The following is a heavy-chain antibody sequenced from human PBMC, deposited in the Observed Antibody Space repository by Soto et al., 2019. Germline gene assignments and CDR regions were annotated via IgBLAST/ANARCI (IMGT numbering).Heavy chain of an antibody. J-gene: IGHJ4*01. CDR2: IIPIFGTA. D-gene: IGHD6-6*01. Sequence: SVKVSCKASGGTFSSYAISWVRQAPGQGLEWMGGIIPIFGTANYAQKFQGRVTMTEDTSTDTAYMELSSLRSEDTAVYYCATDLIAARPSIVWGQGTLVTTSS. CDR1: GGTFSSYA. V-gene: IGHV1-69*06. CDR3: ATDLIAARPSIV.